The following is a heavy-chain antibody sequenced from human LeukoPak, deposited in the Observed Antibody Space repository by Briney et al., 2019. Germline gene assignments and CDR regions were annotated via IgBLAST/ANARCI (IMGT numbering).Heavy chain of an antibody. Sequence: GGSLRLSCAASGFTLSSYSMNWVRQAPGKGLEWVSSISSSSSYIYYADSVKGRFTISRDNAKNSLYLQMNSLRAEDTAVYYCARGPYTVTHYFDYWGQGTLVTVSS. CDR3: ARGPYTVTHYFDY. CDR2: ISSSSSYI. V-gene: IGHV3-21*01. CDR1: GFTLSSYS. D-gene: IGHD4-11*01. J-gene: IGHJ4*02.